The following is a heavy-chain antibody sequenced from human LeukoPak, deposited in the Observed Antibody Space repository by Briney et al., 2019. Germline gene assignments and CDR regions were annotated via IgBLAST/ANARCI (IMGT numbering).Heavy chain of an antibody. D-gene: IGHD6-13*01. V-gene: IGHV3-23*01. CDR1: GFAFGSYA. J-gene: IGHJ4*02. CDR3: AKGPAAQPDY. CDR2: ISGSGGNT. Sequence: PGGSLRISCAASGFAFGSYAMNWVRQGPEKGLEWVSAISGSGGNTYYVDSVKGRFTISRDNSKNTLYLQMNFLRAEDTAVYYCAKGPAAQPDYWGQGTLVTVSS.